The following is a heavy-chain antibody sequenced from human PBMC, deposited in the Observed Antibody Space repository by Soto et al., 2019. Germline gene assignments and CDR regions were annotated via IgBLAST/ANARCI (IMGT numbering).Heavy chain of an antibody. CDR2: IKTDGSST. CDR3: TREKFDP. V-gene: IGHV3-74*01. J-gene: IGHJ5*02. Sequence: GGSLRLSCAASGFTFSSYWMHWVRQAPGKGLVWVSRIKTDGSSTNYADSVKGRFTISRDNAKNMLYLQMNSLRPEDTAVYYCTREKFDPWGQGTLDTVSS. CDR1: GFTFSSYW.